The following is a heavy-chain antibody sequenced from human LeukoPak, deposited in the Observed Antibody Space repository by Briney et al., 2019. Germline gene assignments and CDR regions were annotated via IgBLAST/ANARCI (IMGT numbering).Heavy chain of an antibody. CDR3: ARGRKDIVVVPAAIKRYYYYMDV. V-gene: IGHV1-8*03. CDR2: MNPNSGNT. CDR1: GYTFTSYD. J-gene: IGHJ6*03. Sequence: ASVKVSCKASGYTFTSYDINWVRQATGQGLEWMGWMNPNSGNTGYAQKFQGRVTITRNTSISTAYMELSSLRSEDTAVYYCARGRKDIVVVPAAIKRYYYYMDVWGKGTTVTVSS. D-gene: IGHD2-2*02.